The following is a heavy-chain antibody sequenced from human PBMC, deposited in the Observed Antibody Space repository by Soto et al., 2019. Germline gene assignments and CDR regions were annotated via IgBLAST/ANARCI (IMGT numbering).Heavy chain of an antibody. Sequence: EVQLVESGGGLVQPGGSLRLSCSGSGFTFSSYAMHWVRQAPGKGLEYVAAISGDGDTTFYGDSVKGRFTISRDNSKDTLYLQMSSLRVEDTAVFYCVRDPYGQLVFSHWHFDLWGRGTLVTVAS. J-gene: IGHJ2*01. V-gene: IGHV3-64D*08. CDR1: GFTFSSYA. CDR2: ISGDGDTT. CDR3: VRDPYGQLVFSHWHFDL. D-gene: IGHD6-6*01.